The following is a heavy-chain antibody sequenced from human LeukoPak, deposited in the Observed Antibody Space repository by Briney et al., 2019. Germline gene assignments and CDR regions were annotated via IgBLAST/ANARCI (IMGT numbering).Heavy chain of an antibody. J-gene: IGHJ3*02. CDR1: GFTFSRYD. V-gene: IGHV3-13*01. Sequence: PGGSLRLSCAASGFTFSRYDMHWVRQITGEGLEWLSNSGTVGDTYYPDSVKGRFTTSRENAKNSVYLQMDSLRVGDTAVYYCARTKPWPTNDVFDMWGQGTLVIVSS. CDR3: ARTKPWPTNDVFDM. D-gene: IGHD6-19*01. CDR2: SGTVGDT.